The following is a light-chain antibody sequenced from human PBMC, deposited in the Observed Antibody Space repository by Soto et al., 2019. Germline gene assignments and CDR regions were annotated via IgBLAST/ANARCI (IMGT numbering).Light chain of an antibody. Sequence: QSVLTQPASVSGSPGQSITISCTGTSSDVGGYNYVSWYQQHPGRAPELMIYDVSNRPSGVSNRFSGSKSGNTASLTISGLQAEDEADYYCSSYTSSRTPYVSGTGTNVTVL. CDR2: DVS. V-gene: IGLV2-14*01. CDR1: SSDVGGYNY. CDR3: SSYTSSRTPYV. J-gene: IGLJ1*01.